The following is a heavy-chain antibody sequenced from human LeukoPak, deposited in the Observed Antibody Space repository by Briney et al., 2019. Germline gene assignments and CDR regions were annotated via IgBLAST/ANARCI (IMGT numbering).Heavy chain of an antibody. CDR1: GYSFTSYW. D-gene: IGHD2-21*01. CDR3: ATARDAYCGGDCLFDY. Sequence: GESLKISCKGSGYSFTSYWIGWVRQMPGKGLEWMVIIYPGDSDTRYSPSFQGQVTISADKSISTAYLQWNSLKASDTAMYYCATARDAYCGGDCLFDYRGQGTLVTVSS. V-gene: IGHV5-51*01. CDR2: IYPGDSDT. J-gene: IGHJ4*02.